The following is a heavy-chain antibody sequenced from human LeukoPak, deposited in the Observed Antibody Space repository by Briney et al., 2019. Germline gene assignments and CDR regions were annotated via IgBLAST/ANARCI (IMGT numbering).Heavy chain of an antibody. CDR1: GFTFSSYS. CDR3: ARGDLESTVTTFGY. J-gene: IGHJ4*02. V-gene: IGHV3-21*01. CDR2: TSSGRSYI. Sequence: PGGPLRLSCAASGFTFSSYSMNCVREAPGKALECGSSTSSGRSYIHSADSVKGRFPISRDNAKNSLYLQMNNLKAEDTAVYYCARGDLESTVTTFGYWGQGTLVTVSS. D-gene: IGHD4-17*01.